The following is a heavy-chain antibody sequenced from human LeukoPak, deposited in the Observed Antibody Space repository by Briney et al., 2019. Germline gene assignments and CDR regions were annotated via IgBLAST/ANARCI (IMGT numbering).Heavy chain of an antibody. CDR1: GFTFNNYA. Sequence: GGSLRLSCAASGFTFNNYAMSWVRQAPGKGLEWISVISNSGGSTYYADSVKGRFTISGDNTNNTLYLQMNSLRPDDTAVYYCAKVGKVGATFGWDYWGQGTLVTVSS. J-gene: IGHJ4*02. CDR2: ISNSGGST. CDR3: AKVGKVGATFGWDY. V-gene: IGHV3-23*01. D-gene: IGHD1-26*01.